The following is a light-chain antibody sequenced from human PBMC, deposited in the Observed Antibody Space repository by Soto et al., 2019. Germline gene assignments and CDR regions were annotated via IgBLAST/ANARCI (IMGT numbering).Light chain of an antibody. CDR2: DKS. CDR3: QPYNNWPLT. CDR1: HGIGDT. V-gene: IGKV3-15*01. Sequence: MTQYPASLWLSPGEGVTLSCRGSHGIGDTLAWYQHKPGPTPRLLIYDKSTRASGVPDRFSGSRSGPELTLTINSLQSEDFAIYYCQPYNNWPLTFGGGTKVDIK. J-gene: IGKJ4*01.